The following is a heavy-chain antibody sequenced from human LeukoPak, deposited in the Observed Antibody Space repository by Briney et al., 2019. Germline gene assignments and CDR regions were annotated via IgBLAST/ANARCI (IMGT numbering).Heavy chain of an antibody. CDR2: IRSKANSYAT. CDR3: ARGMGYSSSSDFDY. J-gene: IGHJ4*02. D-gene: IGHD6-6*01. CDR1: GFTFSGSA. V-gene: IGHV3-73*01. Sequence: GGSLRLSCAASGFTFSGSAMHWVRQASGKGLEWVGRIRSKANSYATAYAASVKGRSTISRDDSKNTAYLQMNSLKTEDTAVYYCARGMGYSSSSDFDYWGQGTLVTVSS.